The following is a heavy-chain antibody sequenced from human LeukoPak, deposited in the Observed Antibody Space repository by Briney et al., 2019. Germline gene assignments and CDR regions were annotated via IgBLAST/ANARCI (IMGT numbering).Heavy chain of an antibody. D-gene: IGHD3-22*01. CDR2: INSDGSST. V-gene: IGHV3-74*01. CDR1: GFTFSSYW. J-gene: IGHJ4*02. CDR3: ARGGPYYDSSGYYSKPDEFTDY. Sequence: GGSLRLSCAASGFTFSSYWMHWVRQAPGKGLVWVSRINSDGSSTSYADSVKGRFTIFRDNSKNTLYLQMNSLRAEDTAVYYCARGGPYYDSSGYYSKPDEFTDYWGQGTLVTVSS.